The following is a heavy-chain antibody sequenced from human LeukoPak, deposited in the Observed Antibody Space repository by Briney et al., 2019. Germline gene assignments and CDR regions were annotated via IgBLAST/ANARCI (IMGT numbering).Heavy chain of an antibody. CDR1: GFTFDDYA. Sequence: GRSLRLSCAASGFTFDDYAMNWVRQAPGKGLEWVSSISSSSSYIYYADSVKGRFTISRDNAKNSLYLQMNSLRAEDTAVYYCARDKAVASWYYGMDVWGQGTTVTVSS. V-gene: IGHV3-21*01. D-gene: IGHD6-19*01. CDR3: ARDKAVASWYYGMDV. CDR2: ISSSSSYI. J-gene: IGHJ6*02.